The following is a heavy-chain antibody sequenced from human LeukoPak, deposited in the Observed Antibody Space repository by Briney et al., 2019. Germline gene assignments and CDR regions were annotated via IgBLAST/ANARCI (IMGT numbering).Heavy chain of an antibody. J-gene: IGHJ4*02. CDR3: AKAKITMVRGVIRSH. D-gene: IGHD3-10*01. Sequence: GGSLRPSCAASGFTFSSYAMSWVRQAPGKGLGWVSAISGSGGSTYYADSVKGRFTISRDNSKNTLYLQMNSLRAEDTAVYYCAKAKITMVRGVIRSHWGQGTLVTVSS. CDR2: ISGSGGST. CDR1: GFTFSSYA. V-gene: IGHV3-23*01.